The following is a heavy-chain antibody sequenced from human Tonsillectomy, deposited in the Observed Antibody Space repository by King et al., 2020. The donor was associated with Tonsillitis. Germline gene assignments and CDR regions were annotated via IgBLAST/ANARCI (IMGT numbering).Heavy chain of an antibody. D-gene: IGHD2-15*01. J-gene: IGHJ6*02. CDR1: GFTFSSYA. CDR2: ISYDGSNK. CDR3: AKTVDCSGGSCTPTSYYYYAMDV. V-gene: IGHV3-30*18. Sequence: HVQLVESGGGVVQPGRSLRLSCAASGFTFSSYAMHWVRQAPGKGLEWVAIISYDGSNKYYADSVKGRFTISRDNSKNTLYLQMHSLRAEDTAVYYCAKTVDCSGGSCTPTSYYYYAMDVWGQGTTVTVSS.